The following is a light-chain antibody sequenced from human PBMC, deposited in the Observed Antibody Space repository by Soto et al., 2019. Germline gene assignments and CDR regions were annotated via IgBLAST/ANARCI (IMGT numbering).Light chain of an antibody. J-gene: IGKJ1*01. V-gene: IGKV3-15*01. CDR1: HILTNN. CDR2: GAS. Sequence: EIVMTQSPATLSVFPGESATLSCSASHILTNNLACYQHKPGQAPRLLIYGASTRAPGFPARFSGSGSGTDFPLTISSLQSEDFAVYYCQQYDNWPWTFGQGTKVDI. CDR3: QQYDNWPWT.